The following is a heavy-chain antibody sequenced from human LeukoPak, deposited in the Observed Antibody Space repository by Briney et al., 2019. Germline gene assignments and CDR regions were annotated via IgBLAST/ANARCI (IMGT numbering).Heavy chain of an antibody. CDR1: GFTFSSYG. D-gene: IGHD1-7*01. Sequence: GRSLRLSCAAPGFTFSSYGMHWVRQAPGKGLEWVAVIWYDGSNKYYADSVKGRFTISRDNSKNTLYLQMNSLRAEDTAVYYCARDGTGPIRGYFDYWGQGTLVTVSS. CDR3: ARDGTGPIRGYFDY. J-gene: IGHJ4*02. V-gene: IGHV3-33*01. CDR2: IWYDGSNK.